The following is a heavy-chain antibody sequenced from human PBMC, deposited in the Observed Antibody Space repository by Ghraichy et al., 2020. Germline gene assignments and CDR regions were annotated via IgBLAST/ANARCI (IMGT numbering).Heavy chain of an antibody. Sequence: GSLSLTCAVYGGSFSGYYWSWIRQPPGKGLEWIGEINHSGSTNYNPSLKSRVTISVDTSKNQFSLKLSSVTAADTAVYYCAAYGSGSYYNGRNRFDYWGQGTLVTVSS. CDR1: GGSFSGYY. CDR2: INHSGST. D-gene: IGHD3-10*01. J-gene: IGHJ4*02. CDR3: AAYGSGSYYNGRNRFDY. V-gene: IGHV4-34*01.